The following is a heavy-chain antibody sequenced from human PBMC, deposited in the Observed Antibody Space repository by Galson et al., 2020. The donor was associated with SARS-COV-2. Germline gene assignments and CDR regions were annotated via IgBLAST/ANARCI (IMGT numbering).Heavy chain of an antibody. CDR3: VLFGDWFYCGMHV. CDR1: GFIPNDFTFSDYY. V-gene: IGHV3-11*03. CDR2: INSVGTFT. D-gene: IGHD3-9*01. Sequence: GESLKISCTASGFIPNDFTFSDYYMTWIRQAPGEGLQCVSLINSVGTFTNYADSVRGRFTISRDNAKNSVYLQMNNLRVEDTAIYHCVLFGDWFYCGMHVWGQGTTVTVSS. J-gene: IGHJ6*02.